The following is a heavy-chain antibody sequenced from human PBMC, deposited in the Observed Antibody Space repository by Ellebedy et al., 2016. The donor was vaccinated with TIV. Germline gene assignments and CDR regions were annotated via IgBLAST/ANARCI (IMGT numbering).Heavy chain of an antibody. D-gene: IGHD3-9*01. Sequence: PGGSLRLSCAASGFTFSDYYMSWIRQAPGKGLEWVSYISGSSTYTNYADSVKGRFTISRDNAKNLVFLQMNNLRADDTAVYFCARDPRPYLRYGHYDCWGQGTLVTVSS. CDR3: ARDPRPYLRYGHYDC. CDR2: ISGSSTYT. CDR1: GFTFSDYY. J-gene: IGHJ4*02. V-gene: IGHV3-11*06.